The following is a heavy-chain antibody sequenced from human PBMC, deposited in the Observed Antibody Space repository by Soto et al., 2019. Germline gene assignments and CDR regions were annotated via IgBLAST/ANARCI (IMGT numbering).Heavy chain of an antibody. CDR1: GGSFSGYY. CDR2: INHRGST. V-gene: IGHV4-34*01. J-gene: IGHJ4*02. D-gene: IGHD3-10*01. Sequence: QVQLQQWGAGLLKPSETLSLTCAVYGGSFSGYYWSWIRQPPGKGLEWIGEINHRGSTNYNPSLKSRVTISVDSSKNQFSLRLRSVTAADTAVYYCARGPYYGSGSYHYWGQGPLVTLSS. CDR3: ARGPYYGSGSYHY.